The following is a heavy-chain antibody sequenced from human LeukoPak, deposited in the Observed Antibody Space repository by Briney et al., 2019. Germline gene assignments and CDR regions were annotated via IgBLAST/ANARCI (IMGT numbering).Heavy chain of an antibody. Sequence: GGSLRLSCVASGFTFSSYWMTWVRQAPGKGLEWVANMRQDGNEKYYVDSVRGRFTISRDNAKNSLYLQMNSLRAEDTAVYYCARIAHSVLRYFDWLLSNYFDYWGQGTLVTVSS. CDR3: ARIAHSVLRYFDWLLSNYFDY. CDR2: MRQDGNEK. CDR1: GFTFSSYW. D-gene: IGHD3-9*01. V-gene: IGHV3-7*01. J-gene: IGHJ4*02.